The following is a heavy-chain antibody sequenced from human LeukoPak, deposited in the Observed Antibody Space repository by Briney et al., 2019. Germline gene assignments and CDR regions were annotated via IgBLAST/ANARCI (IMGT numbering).Heavy chain of an antibody. CDR2: ISSSSSTI. J-gene: IGHJ4*02. CDR3: ARSPSRGGDDY. CDR1: GFIFSDYY. Sequence: PGGSLRLSCAASGFIFSDYYMTWIRQAPGKGLEWVSYISSSSSTIYYADSVKGRFTISRDNAKNSLYLQMNSLRAEDTAVYYCARSPSRGGDDYWGQGTLVTVSS. V-gene: IGHV3-11*04. D-gene: IGHD2-15*01.